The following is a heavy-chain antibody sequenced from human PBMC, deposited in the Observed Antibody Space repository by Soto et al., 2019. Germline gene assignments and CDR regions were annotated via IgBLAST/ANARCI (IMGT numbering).Heavy chain of an antibody. V-gene: IGHV1-18*01. CDR2: ISAYNGNT. J-gene: IGHJ4*02. CDR3: ARVGAYCVSTSCHDY. D-gene: IGHD2-2*01. CDR1: GYTFTNYG. Sequence: QVQLVQSGAEVKKPGASEKVSCKASGYTFTNYGISWVRQAPGQGLEWMGWISAYNGNTDYAQKLQGRVTMTTDTSTSTAYMELRSLRSDDTAVYYCARVGAYCVSTSCHDYWGQGTLVTVSS.